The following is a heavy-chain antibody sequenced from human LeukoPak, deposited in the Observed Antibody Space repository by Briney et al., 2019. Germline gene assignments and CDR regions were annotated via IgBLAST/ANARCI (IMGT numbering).Heavy chain of an antibody. CDR2: IYYSGST. CDR3: ARDQVDTAMVTVYFDY. V-gene: IGHV4-39*07. CDR1: GGSISSSSYY. Sequence: PSETLSLTCTVSGGSISSSSYYWGWIRQPPGKGLEWIGSIYYSGSTYYNPSLKSRVTMSVDTSKNQFSLKLSSVTAADTAVYYCARDQVDTAMVTVYFDYWGQGTLVTVSS. D-gene: IGHD5-18*01. J-gene: IGHJ4*02.